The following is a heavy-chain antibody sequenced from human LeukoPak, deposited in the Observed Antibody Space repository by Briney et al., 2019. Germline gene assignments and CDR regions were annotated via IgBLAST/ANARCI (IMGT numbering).Heavy chain of an antibody. D-gene: IGHD1-26*01. Sequence: GGSLRLSCAVSGFTFSRYWMSWVRQAPGKRLEWVANIKEGGSEKHYVDSVKGRFTISRDNAKNSLYLQMNSLRVEDTAVYYCARGGSPPEALGDALNIWGQGTMVTVSS. CDR2: IKEGGSEK. CDR3: ARGGSPPEALGDALNI. CDR1: GFTFSRYW. J-gene: IGHJ3*02. V-gene: IGHV3-7*02.